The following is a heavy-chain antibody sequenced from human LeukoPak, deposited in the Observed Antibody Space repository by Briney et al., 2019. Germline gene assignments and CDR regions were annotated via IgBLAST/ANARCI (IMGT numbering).Heavy chain of an antibody. Sequence: ASVKVSCKASGYTFTSYAMHWVRQAPGQRLEWMGWINAGNGNTKYSQKFQGRDTITRDTSASTAYMELSSLRSEDTAVYYCAREYCSGGSCYLDLDYWGQGTLVTVSS. CDR1: GYTFTSYA. CDR3: AREYCSGGSCYLDLDY. J-gene: IGHJ4*02. CDR2: INAGNGNT. V-gene: IGHV1-3*01. D-gene: IGHD2-15*01.